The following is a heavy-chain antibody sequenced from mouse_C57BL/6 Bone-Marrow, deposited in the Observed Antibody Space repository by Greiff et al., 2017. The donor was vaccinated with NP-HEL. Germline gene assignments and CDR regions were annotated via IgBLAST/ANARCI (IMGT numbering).Heavy chain of an antibody. CDR3: ARSYYGLDY. CDR2: IDPSDSYT. V-gene: IGHV1-59*01. D-gene: IGHD2-10*01. J-gene: IGHJ2*01. CDR1: GYTFTSYW. Sequence: QVQLQQPGAELVRPGTSVKLSCKASGYTFTSYWMHWVKQRPGQGLEWIGVIDPSDSYTNYNQKLKGKATLTVDTSSSTAYMQLSSLTSEDSAVYFYARSYYGLDYWGQGTTLTVSS.